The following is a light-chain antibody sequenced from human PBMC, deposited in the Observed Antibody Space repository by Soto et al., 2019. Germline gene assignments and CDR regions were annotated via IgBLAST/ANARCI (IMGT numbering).Light chain of an antibody. CDR2: DAS. Sequence: IQMAESPSTLSASVGDRVTITCRASQSLNNWLAWYQQRPGKAAKLLIYDASTLERGVPSRFSGTGSGTEFTLTISSLQPDDFAVYYCQQYTNWPLIFGQGTRLEI. CDR3: QQYTNWPLI. J-gene: IGKJ5*01. V-gene: IGKV1-5*01. CDR1: QSLNNW.